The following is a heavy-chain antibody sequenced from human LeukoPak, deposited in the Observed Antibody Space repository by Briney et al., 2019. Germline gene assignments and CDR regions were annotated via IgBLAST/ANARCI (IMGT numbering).Heavy chain of an antibody. J-gene: IGHJ6*02. CDR3: AGNWELLDFYAMDV. V-gene: IGHV4-59*08. CDR2: IYYSVST. D-gene: IGHD1-26*01. CDR1: GGSISSYY. Sequence: SETLSLTCTVSGGSISSYYWSWIRQRPGKERGWIGYIYYSVSTNYNPSLKSRVTISVDTSKNQFSLKLSSVTAADTAVYYSAGNWELLDFYAMDVWGQGTTVTVSS.